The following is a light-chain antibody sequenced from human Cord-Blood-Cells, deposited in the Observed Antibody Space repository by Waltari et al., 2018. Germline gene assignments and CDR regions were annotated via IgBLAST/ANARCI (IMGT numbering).Light chain of an antibody. CDR1: SRDVGGYNY. CDR3: SSYTSSFYV. V-gene: IGLV2-14*01. J-gene: IGLJ1*01. CDR2: DVS. Sequence: QSALTQPASVSGSPGQSITISCTGTSRDVGGYNYVSWYHQHPGKAPKLMIYDVSKRPSGVSNRFSGSKSGNTASLTISGLQAEDEADYYCSSYTSSFYVFGTGTKVTVL.